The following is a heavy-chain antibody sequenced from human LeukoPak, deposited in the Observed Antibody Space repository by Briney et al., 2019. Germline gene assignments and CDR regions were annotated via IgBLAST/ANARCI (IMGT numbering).Heavy chain of an antibody. J-gene: IGHJ3*02. CDR2: IYTSGST. CDR1: GGSISSYY. CDR3: AREPLDIVVVPAASAPPSDAFGI. D-gene: IGHD2-2*03. V-gene: IGHV4-4*07. Sequence: SETLSLTCTVSGGSISSYYWSWIRQPAGKGLEWIGRIYTSGSTNYNPSLKSRVTMSVDTSKNQFSLKLSSVTAADTAVHYCAREPLDIVVVPAASAPPSDAFGIWGQGTMVTVSS.